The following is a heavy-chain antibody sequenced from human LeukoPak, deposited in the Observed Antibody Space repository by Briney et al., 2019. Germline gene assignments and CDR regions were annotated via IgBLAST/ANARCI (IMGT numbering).Heavy chain of an antibody. D-gene: IGHD6-19*01. CDR3: AREPGIAVAGYAFDY. CDR2: IIPIFGTA. J-gene: IGHJ4*02. CDR1: GGTSSISA. V-gene: IGHV1-69*01. Sequence: GSSVKVSSTASGGTSSISAISWVRHAPGQGLGWMGGIIPIFGTANYAQKFQGRVTITADESTSTAYMELSSLRSEDTAVYYCAREPGIAVAGYAFDYWGQGTLVTVSS.